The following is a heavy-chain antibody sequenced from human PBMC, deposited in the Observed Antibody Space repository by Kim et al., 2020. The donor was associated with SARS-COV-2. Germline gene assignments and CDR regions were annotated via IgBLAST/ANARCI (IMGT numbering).Heavy chain of an antibody. Sequence: GGSLRLSCAASGFTFSSYAMSWVRQAPGKGLEWVSTISGSGGSTYNADSVKGRFTISRDNSKNTLYLQMNSLRAEDTAVYYCAKVPRPIDGSGLWGQGTLVTVSS. D-gene: IGHD3-22*01. CDR2: ISGSGGST. CDR3: AKVPRPIDGSGL. CDR1: GFTFSSYA. J-gene: IGHJ4*02. V-gene: IGHV3-23*01.